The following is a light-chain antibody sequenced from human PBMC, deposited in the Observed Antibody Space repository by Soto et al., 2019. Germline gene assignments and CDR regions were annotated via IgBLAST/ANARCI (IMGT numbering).Light chain of an antibody. CDR3: LLSYNAARV. Sequence: QAVVPQEPSLTVSPGGTVTLTCGSSPGAVTINHHPYWFQQKAGQAPRKLIYDTSNKHYSTPARFSGSLLGDKAALTLSGAQPEDEAQYYCLLSYNAARVFGGGTKLTVL. J-gene: IGLJ2*01. CDR1: PGAVTINHH. V-gene: IGLV7-46*01. CDR2: DTS.